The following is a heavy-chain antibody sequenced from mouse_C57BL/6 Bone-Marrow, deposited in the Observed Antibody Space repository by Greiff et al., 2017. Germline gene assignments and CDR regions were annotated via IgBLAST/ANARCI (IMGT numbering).Heavy chain of an antibody. J-gene: IGHJ3*01. CDR2: ISSGGSYT. V-gene: IGHV5-6*02. Sequence: EVKLVESGGDLVKPGGSLKLSCAASGFTFSSYGMSWVRQTPDKRLEWVATISSGGSYTYYPDSVKGRFTISRDNAKNTLYLQMSSLKSEDTAMYYCAGRGWDDWFAYWGQGTLVTVSA. D-gene: IGHD4-1*01. CDR1: GFTFSSYG. CDR3: AGRGWDDWFAY.